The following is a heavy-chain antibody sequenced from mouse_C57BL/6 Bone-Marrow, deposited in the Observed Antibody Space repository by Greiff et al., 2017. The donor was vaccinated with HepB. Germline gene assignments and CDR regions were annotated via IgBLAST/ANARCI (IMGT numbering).Heavy chain of an antibody. Sequence: DVMLVESGGGLVQPGESLKLSCESNEYEFPSHDMSWVRKTPEKRLELVAAINSDGGSTYYPDTMERRFIISRDNTKKTLYLQMSSLRSEDTALYYCARPSTMVTTKDYWGQGTTLTVSS. V-gene: IGHV5-2*01. CDR3: ARPSTMVTTKDY. J-gene: IGHJ2*01. CDR2: INSDGGST. CDR1: EYEFPSHD. D-gene: IGHD2-2*01.